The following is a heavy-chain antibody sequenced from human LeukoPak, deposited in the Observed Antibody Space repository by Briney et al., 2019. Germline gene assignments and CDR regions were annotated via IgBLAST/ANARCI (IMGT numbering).Heavy chain of an antibody. CDR1: GYTFTNYY. Sequence: ASVTVCCKASGYTFTNYYMHWVRQATGQGSDWMGWMNSNKCNTGYAQNFQGRVTMTRATSISTAYMELSSLTFEDTAVYYCTRSVRNGHIDYWGQGTLVTASS. J-gene: IGHJ4*02. CDR3: TRSVRNGHIDY. CDR2: MNSNKCNT. V-gene: IGHV1-8*02. D-gene: IGHD2-21*01.